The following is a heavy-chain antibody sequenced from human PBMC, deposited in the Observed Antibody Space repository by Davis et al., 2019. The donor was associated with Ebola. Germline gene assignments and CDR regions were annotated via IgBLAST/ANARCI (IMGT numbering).Heavy chain of an antibody. CDR1: GFSFSSYA. J-gene: IGHJ4*02. Sequence: PGGSLRLSCAASGFSFSSYAMHWVRQSPGKGLEWVAVISHDGSTKYYADSVKGRFTISRDNSKNTLYLQMNSLTADDTAVYYCARAVFHEVLDYWGQGTPVTVSS. V-gene: IGHV3-30-3*01. CDR3: ARAVFHEVLDY. D-gene: IGHD3-3*01. CDR2: ISHDGSTK.